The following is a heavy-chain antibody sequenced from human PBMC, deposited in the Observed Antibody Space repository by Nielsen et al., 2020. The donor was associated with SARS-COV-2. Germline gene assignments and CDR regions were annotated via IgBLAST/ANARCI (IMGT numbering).Heavy chain of an antibody. D-gene: IGHD3-22*01. Sequence: GESLKISCAASGFTFSRFQMHWVRQAPGKGLEWVAITSYDGSRQIYADSVKGRFIISRDNSKNTLYLQMNSLRAEDTAVYYCAKDLFGTMIVVVISGMDVWGQGTTVTVSS. V-gene: IGHV3-30*04. J-gene: IGHJ6*02. CDR1: GFTFSRFQ. CDR3: AKDLFGTMIVVVISGMDV. CDR2: TSYDGSRQ.